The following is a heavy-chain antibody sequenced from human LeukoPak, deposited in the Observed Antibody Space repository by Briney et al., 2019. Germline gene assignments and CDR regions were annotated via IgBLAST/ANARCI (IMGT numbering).Heavy chain of an antibody. CDR1: GGPLTNSY. D-gene: IGHD3-22*01. J-gene: IGHJ3*02. CDR2: IHATGST. Sequence: PSETLSLTFTGSGGPLTNSYWSWLRHSAGTGMEGIGRIHATGSTDYSPSLKSRVSMSLDMPTKQFPLTLSAVTDADTATYYCARILDRDIWGQGTLVTVSP. V-gene: IGHV4-4*07. CDR3: ARILDRDI.